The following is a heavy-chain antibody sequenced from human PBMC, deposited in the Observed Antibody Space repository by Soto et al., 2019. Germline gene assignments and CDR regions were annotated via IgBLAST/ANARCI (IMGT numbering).Heavy chain of an antibody. Sequence: SKTLSLTXTVAGASVSSGGFSWSWIRQPPGKGLEWIGSISYSGSTTYYPSLRSRVTISVDTSKNQFSLRLNSVTAADTAIYFCARVTFLIVGSVFSTPFDFWGQGTLVTVSS. J-gene: IGHJ4*02. CDR3: ARVTFLIVGSVFSTPFDF. CDR1: GASVSSGGFS. D-gene: IGHD1-26*01. CDR2: ISYSGST. V-gene: IGHV4-61*08.